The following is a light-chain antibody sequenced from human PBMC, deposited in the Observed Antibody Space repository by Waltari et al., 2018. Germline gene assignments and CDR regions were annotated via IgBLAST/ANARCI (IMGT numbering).Light chain of an antibody. CDR1: QDISNY. CDR2: VAS. V-gene: IGKV1-39*01. J-gene: IGKJ1*01. CDR3: QHRISWPPWT. Sequence: DIQMTQSPSSLSASVGDRVTITCRASQDISNYLSWYQQKPGKAPKLLIYVASSLQSGVPSRFSGSGSGTDFTLTISSLQPEDSAVYYCQHRISWPPWTFGQGTKVEIK.